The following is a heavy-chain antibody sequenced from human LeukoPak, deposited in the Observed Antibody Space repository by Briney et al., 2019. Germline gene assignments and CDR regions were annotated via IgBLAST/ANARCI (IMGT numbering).Heavy chain of an antibody. CDR2: ISSSSSYV. Sequence: GGSLRLSCAASGFTFSSYSMNWVRQAPGKGLEWVSSISSSSSYVYYADSVKGRFTISRDNAKNSLYLQMNSLRAEDTAVYYCARAYRSGENDAFDIWGQGTMVTVSS. CDR3: ARAYRSGENDAFDI. D-gene: IGHD2-15*01. CDR1: GFTFSSYS. V-gene: IGHV3-21*01. J-gene: IGHJ3*02.